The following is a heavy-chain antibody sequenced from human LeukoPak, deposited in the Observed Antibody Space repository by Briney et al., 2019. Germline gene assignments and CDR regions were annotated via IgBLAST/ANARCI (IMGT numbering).Heavy chain of an antibody. Sequence: PGGSLRLSCAASGFTFSDYYMSWIRQAPGKGLEWVSVISGSGDNTDYADSVTGRFTISRDNSKNTLYLQMNSLRAEDTAVYFCAKGYSGSYYSGNDYWGQGTLVSASS. D-gene: IGHD2-15*01. CDR1: GFTFSDYY. CDR2: ISGSGDNT. V-gene: IGHV3-23*01. J-gene: IGHJ4*02. CDR3: AKGYSGSYYSGNDY.